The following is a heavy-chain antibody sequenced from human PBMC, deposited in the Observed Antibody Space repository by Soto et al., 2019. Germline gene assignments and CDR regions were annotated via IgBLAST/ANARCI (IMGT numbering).Heavy chain of an antibody. V-gene: IGHV4-4*02. CDR3: AREYQYWLHTYD. Sequence: QVQLQESGAGLVRPSGPLSLTCSVSGASVVHGNWWSWVRQSPGKGLEWIGEVSLAGRNHYNPSLQRRVTLSLDTAKNQFSLLLSSLTVADAAIDYCAREYQYWLHTYDWGQGTVVTVS. CDR1: GASVVHGNW. D-gene: IGHD3-22*01. CDR2: VSLAGRN. J-gene: IGHJ4*02.